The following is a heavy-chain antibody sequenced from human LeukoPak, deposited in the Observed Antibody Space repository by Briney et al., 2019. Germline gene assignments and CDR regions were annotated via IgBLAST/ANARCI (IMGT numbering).Heavy chain of an antibody. Sequence: GGSLRLSCAASGFTFSSYAMSWVRQAPGKGLEWVSAISGSGGSTYYADSVKGRFTISRDNSKNSLYLQMNSLRAEDTAVYYCARDLQYYDILTGYPFYYYYYGMDVWGQGTTVTVSS. CDR3: ARDLQYYDILTGYPFYYYYYGMDV. D-gene: IGHD3-9*01. V-gene: IGHV3-23*01. CDR1: GFTFSSYA. CDR2: ISGSGGST. J-gene: IGHJ6*02.